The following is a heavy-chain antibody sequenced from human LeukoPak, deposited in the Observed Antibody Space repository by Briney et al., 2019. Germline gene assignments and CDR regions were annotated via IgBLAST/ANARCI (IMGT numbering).Heavy chain of an antibody. Sequence: SETLSLTCAVYGGSFSGYYWSWIRQPPGKGLEWIGEINHSGSTNYNPSLKSRVTISVDTSKNQFSLRLSSVTAADTAVYYCARVGYCSSTSCYRLKYFDYWGQGTLVTVSS. D-gene: IGHD2-2*01. V-gene: IGHV4-34*01. CDR1: GGSFSGYY. CDR3: ARVGYCSSTSCYRLKYFDY. CDR2: INHSGST. J-gene: IGHJ4*02.